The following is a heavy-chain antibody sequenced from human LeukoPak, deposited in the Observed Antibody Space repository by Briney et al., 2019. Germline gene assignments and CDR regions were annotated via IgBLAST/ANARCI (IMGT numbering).Heavy chain of an antibody. J-gene: IGHJ4*02. CDR1: GLTSITYA. CDR3: ARSDRGYFDY. V-gene: IGHV3-33*01. CDR2: IWYDGSNK. Sequence: GGPLRPSWEPPGLTSITYAIPGVGQAPGKGREWVAVIWYDGSNKYYADSVKGRFTISRDNSKNTLYLQMNSLRAEDTAVYYCARSDRGYFDYWGQGTLVTVSS.